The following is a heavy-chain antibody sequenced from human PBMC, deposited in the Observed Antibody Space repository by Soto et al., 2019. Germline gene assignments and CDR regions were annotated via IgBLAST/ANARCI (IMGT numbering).Heavy chain of an antibody. CDR3: ARLGCSSTSCYGMDV. Sequence: ESLKISCKGSGYSFTSYWIGWVRQMPGKGLEWMGIIYPGDSDTRYSPSFQGQVTISADKSISTAYLQWSSLKASDTAMYYCARLGCSSTSCYGMDVWGQGTTVTVSS. J-gene: IGHJ6*02. D-gene: IGHD2-2*01. V-gene: IGHV5-51*01. CDR2: IYPGDSDT. CDR1: GYSFTSYW.